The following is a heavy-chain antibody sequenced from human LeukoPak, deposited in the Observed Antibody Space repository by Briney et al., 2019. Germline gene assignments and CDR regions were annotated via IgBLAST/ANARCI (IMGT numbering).Heavy chain of an antibody. V-gene: IGHV1-2*02. CDR1: GYTFTSYG. D-gene: IGHD3-22*01. CDR3: ARGEYYYDSSGLYY. J-gene: IGHJ4*02. CDR2: INPNSGGT. Sequence: ASVKVSCKASGYTFTSYGISWVRQAPGQGLEWMGWINPNSGGTNYAQKFQGRVTMTRDTSTSTVYMELSSLRSEDTAVYYCARGEYYYDSSGLYYWGQGTLVTVSS.